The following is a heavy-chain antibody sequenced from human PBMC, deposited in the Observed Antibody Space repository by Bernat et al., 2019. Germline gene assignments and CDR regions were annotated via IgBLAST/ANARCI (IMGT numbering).Heavy chain of an antibody. Sequence: QLQLQESGPGLVKPSETLPLTCTVSGGSISSSNYYWGWIRQPPGKGLEWIGSIYYSGSTYYNPSLKSRVTISVDTSKNQFSLKLSSVTAADTAVYYCARRETVAAWFDPWGQGTLVTVSS. CDR1: GGSISSSNYY. CDR2: IYYSGST. D-gene: IGHD6-19*01. V-gene: IGHV4-39*01. CDR3: ARRETVAAWFDP. J-gene: IGHJ5*02.